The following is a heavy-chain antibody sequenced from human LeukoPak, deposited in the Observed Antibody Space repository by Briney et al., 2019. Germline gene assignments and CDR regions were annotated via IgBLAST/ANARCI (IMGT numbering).Heavy chain of an antibody. CDR1: GFPFSSYA. J-gene: IGHJ4*02. D-gene: IGHD3-10*01. CDR2: INTKGDIT. V-gene: IGHV3-64*01. CDR3: ARGGSMVRGVPPSYFDY. Sequence: GGSLRLSYAASGFPFSSYAMHWVRQAPGKRLEYVSAINTKGDITYYANSVKARFTISRDNSKNTLYLQMGSLRAEDMAVYYCARGGSMVRGVPPSYFDYWGQGTLVTVSS.